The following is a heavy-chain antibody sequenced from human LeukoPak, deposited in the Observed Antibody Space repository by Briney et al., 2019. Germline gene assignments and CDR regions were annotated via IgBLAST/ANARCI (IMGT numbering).Heavy chain of an antibody. D-gene: IGHD3-22*01. Sequence: GGSLRLSCAASGFTFNTYRMSWVRQAPGKGLEWVANIKHDGSEENYVDSVKGRFTISRDNAKGPLSLQMNSLRGEDTAVYYCARDLYYYDSSGYYRGLDYWGQGTLVTVSS. J-gene: IGHJ4*02. CDR3: ARDLYYYDSSGYYRGLDY. V-gene: IGHV3-7*01. CDR2: IKHDGSEE. CDR1: GFTFNTYR.